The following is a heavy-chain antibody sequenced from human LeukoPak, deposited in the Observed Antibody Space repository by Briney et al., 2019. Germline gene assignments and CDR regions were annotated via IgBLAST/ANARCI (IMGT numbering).Heavy chain of an antibody. D-gene: IGHD3-3*01. CDR3: AKGVADAFDI. CDR2: IRYDGSNK. CDR1: GFTFSSYG. Sequence: GGSLRLSCAASGFTFSSYGMHWVRQAPGKGLEWVAFIRYDGSNKYYADSVKGRFTISRDNSKNTLYLQMNSLRVEDTAVYYCAKGVADAFDIWGQGTMVTVSS. J-gene: IGHJ3*02. V-gene: IGHV3-30*02.